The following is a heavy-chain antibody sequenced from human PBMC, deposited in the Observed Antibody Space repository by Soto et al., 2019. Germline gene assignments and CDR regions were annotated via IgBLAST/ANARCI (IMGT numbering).Heavy chain of an antibody. V-gene: IGHV2-70*04. CDR1: GFSLNTESMG. Sequence: SGPTLVNPTETLTLTCTFSGFSLNTESMGGGWIRQPPGRALEWLARIDWDDDKIYTSSLNTRLTISKDTSKNQVVLTMTNMDLVDTGTYYCARDFGDYYFDYWGQGALVTVSS. J-gene: IGHJ4*02. CDR2: IDWDDDK. CDR3: ARDFGDYYFDY. D-gene: IGHD3-16*01.